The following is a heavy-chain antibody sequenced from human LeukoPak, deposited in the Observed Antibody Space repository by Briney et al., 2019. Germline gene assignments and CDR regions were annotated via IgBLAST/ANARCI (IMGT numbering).Heavy chain of an antibody. CDR1: GFTFRNYW. Sequence: GGSLRLSCKVSGFTFRNYWMTWVRQVPGQGLEWLANIKQDGSEKNYANSVKGRFTISRDNTNNSLFLHMNSLRAEDTAVYYCAREGSTASFPADYWGQGILVTVSS. CDR2: IKQDGSEK. CDR3: AREGSTASFPADY. J-gene: IGHJ4*02. V-gene: IGHV3-7*01. D-gene: IGHD2-2*01.